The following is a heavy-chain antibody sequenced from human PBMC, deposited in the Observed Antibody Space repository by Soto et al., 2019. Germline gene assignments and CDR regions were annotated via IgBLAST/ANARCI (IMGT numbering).Heavy chain of an antibody. CDR2: MNPNSGNT. CDR3: ARCHGVAAGTTAFDY. D-gene: IGHD6-13*01. V-gene: IGHV1-8*01. J-gene: IGHJ4*02. CDR1: GYTFTSYD. Sequence: QVQLLQSGAEVKKPGASVKVSCKASGYTFTSYDINWVRQATGQGLEWMGWMNPNSGNTGYAQKFQGRVTMTRNTSISTAYMEVSSLRSEVTAVYYCARCHGVAAGTTAFDYWGQGTLVTVSP.